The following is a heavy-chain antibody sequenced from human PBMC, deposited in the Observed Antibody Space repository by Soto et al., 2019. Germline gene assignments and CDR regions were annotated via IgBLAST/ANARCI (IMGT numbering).Heavy chain of an antibody. Sequence: GSLRLSCAASGFTFSSYVMSWVRQAPGKGLQWVSGITGSGGSTYYADSVKGRFTISRDNSKNTLYLQMNSLRAEDTAVYYCAKDRYDFWSGYSTWGQGTLVTVSS. J-gene: IGHJ5*02. CDR1: GFTFSSYV. D-gene: IGHD3-3*01. CDR3: AKDRYDFWSGYST. CDR2: ITGSGGST. V-gene: IGHV3-23*01.